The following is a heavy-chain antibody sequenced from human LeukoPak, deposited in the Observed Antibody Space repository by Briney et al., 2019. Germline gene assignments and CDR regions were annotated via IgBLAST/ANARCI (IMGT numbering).Heavy chain of an antibody. CDR2: ISAYNGNT. V-gene: IGHV1-18*01. D-gene: IGHD2-2*02. CDR1: GYTFTSYG. CDR3: ARDQGTPYQLLYAWFNP. J-gene: IGHJ5*02. Sequence: ASVKVSCKASGYTFTSYGISWVRQAPGQGLEWMGWISAYNGNTNYAQKLQGRVTMTTDTSTSTAYMELRSLRSDDTAVYYCARDQGTPYQLLYAWFNPWGQGTLVTVSS.